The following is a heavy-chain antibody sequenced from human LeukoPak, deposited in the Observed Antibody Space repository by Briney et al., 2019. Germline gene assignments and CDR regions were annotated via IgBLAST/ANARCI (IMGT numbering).Heavy chain of an antibody. D-gene: IGHD3-22*01. CDR2: TYHSGST. Sequence: SETLSLTCAVYGGSFSGYYWSWIRQSPGKGLEWIGETYHSGSTNYNSSLKSRVTISLDTSKNQFSLKLSSVTAADTAVYYCAIDSSGYYVDYFDYWGQGTLVTVSS. CDR1: GGSFSGYY. J-gene: IGHJ4*02. V-gene: IGHV4-34*01. CDR3: AIDSSGYYVDYFDY.